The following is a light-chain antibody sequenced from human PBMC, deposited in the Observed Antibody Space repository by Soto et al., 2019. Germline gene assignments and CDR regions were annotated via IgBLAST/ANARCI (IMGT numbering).Light chain of an antibody. CDR3: QQRGSWPQLT. V-gene: IGKV3-11*01. CDR1: QSVGSS. CDR2: DAS. Sequence: IVLTQSPATLSVSPWEGATLSCRASQSVGSSLAWFQQKPGQAPRLLIYDASNRATGIPARFSGSGSGTDFTLTISSLEPEDFAVYYCQQRGSWPQLTFGGGTKVDIK. J-gene: IGKJ4*01.